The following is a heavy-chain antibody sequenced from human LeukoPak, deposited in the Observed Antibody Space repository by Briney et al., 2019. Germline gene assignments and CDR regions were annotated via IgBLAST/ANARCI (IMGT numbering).Heavy chain of an antibody. J-gene: IGHJ4*02. Sequence: GGSLRLSCAASAFPFSSYGMHWVRQAPGKGLEWVAVIWHDGSHKYYADSVTGRFTISRDNSKNTLYLQMNSLRAEDSAVYYCARDPSIGYSYGSFDYWGQGTLVTVSS. CDR3: ARDPSIGYSYGSFDY. CDR2: IWHDGSHK. CDR1: AFPFSSYG. D-gene: IGHD5-18*01. V-gene: IGHV3-33*01.